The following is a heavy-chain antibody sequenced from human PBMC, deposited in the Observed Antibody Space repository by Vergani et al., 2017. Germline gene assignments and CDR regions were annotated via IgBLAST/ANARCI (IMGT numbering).Heavy chain of an antibody. D-gene: IGHD2-2*02. V-gene: IGHV3-30-3*01. CDR2: ISYDGSNK. J-gene: IGHJ4*02. Sequence: VQLVESGGGVVQPGRSLRLSCAASGFTFSSYAMHWVRQAPGKGLEWVAGISYDGSNKYYEDSVKGRFTISRDNSKNTLYLQMNSRRAEDTALYYCAKAWEIVVVPAAIGGYYFDYWGQGTLVTVSS. CDR3: AKAWEIVVVPAAIGGYYFDY. CDR1: GFTFSSYA.